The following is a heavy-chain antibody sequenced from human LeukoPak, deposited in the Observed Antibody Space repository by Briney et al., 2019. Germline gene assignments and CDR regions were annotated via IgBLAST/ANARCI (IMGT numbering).Heavy chain of an antibody. CDR3: AKDYTSGWCDY. J-gene: IGHJ4*02. V-gene: IGHV3-23*01. CDR1: GFTFSNYA. CDR2: ISGSGGST. Sequence: GGSLRLSCAASGFTFSNYAMNWARQAPGKGLEWVSVISGSGGSTYYADSVKGRFTISRDNSKNTLYLQMNSLRAEDTAIYYCAKDYTSGWCDYWGQGTLVTVSS. D-gene: IGHD6-19*01.